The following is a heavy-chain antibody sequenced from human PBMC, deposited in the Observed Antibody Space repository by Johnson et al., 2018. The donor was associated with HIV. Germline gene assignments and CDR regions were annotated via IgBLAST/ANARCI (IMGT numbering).Heavy chain of an antibody. Sequence: VQLVESGVGLVQPGGSLRLSCAASGFTFSIYWMTWVRQAPRKGLEWVANIKQDGSEKYYVDSVKGRFTISRDNAKNSLYLQMNSLRAEDTAVYYCARGLIDYGDSQAFDIWGQGTMVTVSS. D-gene: IGHD4-17*01. CDR1: GFTFSIYW. CDR2: IKQDGSEK. V-gene: IGHV3-7*03. J-gene: IGHJ3*02. CDR3: ARGLIDYGDSQAFDI.